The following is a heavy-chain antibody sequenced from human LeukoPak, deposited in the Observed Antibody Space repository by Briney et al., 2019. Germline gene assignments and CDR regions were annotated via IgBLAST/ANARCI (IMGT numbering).Heavy chain of an antibody. V-gene: IGHV4-34*01. CDR1: GGSFSGYH. CDR2: INHSGST. J-gene: IGHJ6*02. CDR3: ASPFSGGDYYYGMDV. D-gene: IGHD3-16*01. Sequence: SETLSLTCAVYGGSFSGYHWSWIRQPPGKGLEWIGEINHSGSTNYNPSLKSRVTISVDTSKNQFSLKLSSVTAADTAVYYCASPFSGGDYYYGMDVWGQGTTVTVSS.